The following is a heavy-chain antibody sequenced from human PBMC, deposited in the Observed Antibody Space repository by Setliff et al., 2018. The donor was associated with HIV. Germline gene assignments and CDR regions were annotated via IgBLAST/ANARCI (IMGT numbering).Heavy chain of an antibody. D-gene: IGHD2-15*01. J-gene: IGHJ4*02. V-gene: IGHV3-7*03. Sequence: GGSLRLSCAASGFIFSAYAMSWVRQAPGQGLEYVAHIKGDGSKTKYVDSVRRRFTISRDNAKKSLYLQMNSLRAEDTAVYYCVSTPGVFYFDFWGQGTPVTSPQ. CDR3: VSTPGVFYFDF. CDR1: GFIFSAYA. CDR2: IKGDGSKT.